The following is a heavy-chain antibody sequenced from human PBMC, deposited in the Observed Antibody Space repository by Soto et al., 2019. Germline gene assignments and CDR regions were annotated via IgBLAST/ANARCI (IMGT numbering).Heavy chain of an antibody. V-gene: IGHV1-18*04. D-gene: IGHD6-19*01. CDR1: GCTFTSYG. CDR2: ISAYNGNT. Sequence: ASVKVSCKASGCTFTSYGISWVRQAPGQGLEWMGWISAYNGNTNYAQKLQGRVTMTTDTSTSTAYMELRSLRSDDTAVYYCARTDRSGCHFDYWGQGTLVTVSS. CDR3: ARTDRSGCHFDY. J-gene: IGHJ4*02.